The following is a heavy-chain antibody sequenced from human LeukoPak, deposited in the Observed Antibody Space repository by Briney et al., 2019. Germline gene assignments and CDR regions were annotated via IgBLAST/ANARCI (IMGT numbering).Heavy chain of an antibody. CDR2: ISYDGSNK. CDR3: ARVYLPAMYSSGSYYGMDV. J-gene: IGHJ6*02. Sequence: GGSLRLSCAASGFTFSSYAMSWVRQAPGKGLKWVAVISYDGSNKYYADSVKGRFTIPRGNSKNTLYLQMNSLRAEDTAVYYCARVYLPAMYSSGSYYGMDVWGQGTTVTVSS. CDR1: GFTFSSYA. V-gene: IGHV3-30-3*01. D-gene: IGHD6-19*01.